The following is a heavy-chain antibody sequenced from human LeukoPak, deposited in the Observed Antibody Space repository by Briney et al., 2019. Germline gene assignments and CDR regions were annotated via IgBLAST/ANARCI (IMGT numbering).Heavy chain of an antibody. D-gene: IGHD5-12*01. Sequence: GSLRLSCAASGFTVSSNYMSWVRQAPGKGLEWVSVIYSGGSTYYADSVKGRFTISRDNSKNTLYLQMNSLRAEDTAVYYCARLPSATKFDYWGQGTLVTVSS. J-gene: IGHJ4*02. CDR3: ARLPSATKFDY. CDR1: GFTVSSNY. CDR2: IYSGGST. V-gene: IGHV3-66*04.